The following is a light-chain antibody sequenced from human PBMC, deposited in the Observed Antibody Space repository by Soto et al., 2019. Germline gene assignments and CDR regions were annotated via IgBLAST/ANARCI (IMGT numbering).Light chain of an antibody. CDR3: QSYDRGLSGSV. V-gene: IGLV1-40*01. CDR1: SSNIGAGYD. CDR2: GNS. Sequence: QSVLTQPPSVSGAPGQRVTISCTGSSSNIGAGYDVHWYQQLPGTAPKLLVYGNSNRPSGVPDRFSGSKSGPSASLAITGLQAEDEADYYCQSYDRGLSGSVFGGGTKLTVL. J-gene: IGLJ2*01.